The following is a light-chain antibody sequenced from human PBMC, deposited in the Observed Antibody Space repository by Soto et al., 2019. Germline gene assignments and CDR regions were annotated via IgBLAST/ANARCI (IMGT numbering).Light chain of an antibody. J-gene: IGKJ1*01. CDR3: QQYDNLPPWT. Sequence: EIVMTQSPVTLSVSPGERATLSCKASQSVGTYLAWYQQKPGQAPRLLIYGACTRATGVPARFSGGGSGTEFTLTISSLQSEDFAIYHCQQYDNLPPWTFGQGTKVEIK. V-gene: IGKV3-15*01. CDR2: GAC. CDR1: QSVGTY.